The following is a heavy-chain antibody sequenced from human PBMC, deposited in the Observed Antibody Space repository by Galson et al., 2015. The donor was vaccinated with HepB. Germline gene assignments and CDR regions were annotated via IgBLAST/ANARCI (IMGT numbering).Heavy chain of an antibody. J-gene: IGHJ3*02. V-gene: IGHV3-30*18. D-gene: IGHD1-26*01. CDR1: GFTFSSYG. Sequence: SLRLSCAASGFTFSSYGMHWVRQAPGKGLEWVAVISFDGSNKYYADPVKGRFTISRDNSKNTPYLQMNSLRAEDTAVYYCAKDRSYSGSHYNDDAFDIWGQGTMVTVSS. CDR3: AKDRSYSGSHYNDDAFDI. CDR2: ISFDGSNK.